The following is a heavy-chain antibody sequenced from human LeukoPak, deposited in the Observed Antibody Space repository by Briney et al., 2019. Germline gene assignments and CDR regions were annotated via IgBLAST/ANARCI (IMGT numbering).Heavy chain of an antibody. CDR3: ARYGVSSSRSYIDY. J-gene: IGHJ4*02. CDR2: ITYDSDYI. D-gene: IGHD2-2*01. CDR1: GFTFSAYS. V-gene: IGHV3-21*01. Sequence: GGSLRLSCAASGFTFSAYSMNWVRQAPGKGLEWVSTITYDSDYIYYTDSVKGRFTISRDNAKKSLYLQMNSLRADDTAVYYCARYGVSSSRSYIDYWGQGTLVTVSS.